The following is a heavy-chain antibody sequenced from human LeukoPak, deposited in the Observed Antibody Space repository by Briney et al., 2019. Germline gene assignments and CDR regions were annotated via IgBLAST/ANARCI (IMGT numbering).Heavy chain of an antibody. V-gene: IGHV3-33*08. Sequence: GGSLRLSCAASGFTFSSYAMHWVRQAPGKGLEWVAVIWYDGSNKYYADSVKGRFTISRDNSKNTLYLQMNSLRAEDTAVYYCAREGYSSSSIRITYGMDVWGQGTTVTVSS. CDR1: GFTFSSYA. CDR2: IWYDGSNK. CDR3: AREGYSSSSIRITYGMDV. J-gene: IGHJ6*02. D-gene: IGHD6-6*01.